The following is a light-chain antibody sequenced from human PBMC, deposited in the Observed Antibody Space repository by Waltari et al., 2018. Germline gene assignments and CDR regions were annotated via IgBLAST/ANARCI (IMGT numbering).Light chain of an antibody. CDR1: SSDVDAYNY. V-gene: IGLV2-14*01. Sequence: QSALTQPASVSGSPGQSITISCTGTSSDVDAYNYVSWYQQHPGKVPKVMSYDVNKRPSGVSNRFSGSKSGNTASLTISGLQSEDEADYYCSSFTSRRTLVFGGGTKLTVL. CDR3: SSFTSRRTLV. CDR2: DVN. J-gene: IGLJ2*01.